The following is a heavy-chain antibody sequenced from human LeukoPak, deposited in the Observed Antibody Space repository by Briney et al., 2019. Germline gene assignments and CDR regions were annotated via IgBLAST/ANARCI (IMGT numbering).Heavy chain of an antibody. D-gene: IGHD3-3*01. J-gene: IGHJ5*02. V-gene: IGHV4-39*01. CDR3: ALEGYRRFLEWQDGTLP. CDR2: IYYSGST. CDR1: GGSISSSSYY. Sequence: PSETLSLTCTVSGGSISSSSYYWGWIRQPPGKGLEWIGSIYYSGSTYYNPSLKSRVTISVDTSKNQFSLKLSSVTAADTAVYYCALEGYRRFLEWQDGTLPWGQGTLVTVSS.